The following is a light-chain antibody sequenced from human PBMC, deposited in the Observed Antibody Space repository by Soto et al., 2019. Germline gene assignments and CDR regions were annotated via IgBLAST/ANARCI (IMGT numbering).Light chain of an antibody. CDR1: SSDVGSDDY. CDR3: ATWV. CDR2: NVT. Sequence: QSALIQPPSVSGSPGQSVTISCTGTSSDVGSDDYVSWYQQHPGTVPKPMIYNVTTQPSGVPDRFSGSKSGNTASMTISGLQGECCSYTSSATWVFGGGTKLTVL. J-gene: IGLJ3*02. V-gene: IGLV2-11*01.